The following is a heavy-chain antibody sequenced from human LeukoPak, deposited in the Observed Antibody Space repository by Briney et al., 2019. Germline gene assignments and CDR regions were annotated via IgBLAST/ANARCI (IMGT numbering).Heavy chain of an antibody. Sequence: SETLSLTCTVSGAPISSHYWCWIRQSPGTGLEWIGDIYYRGSTTYNPSLKSRLSISLDTSRNQFSLNLSSVTAADTAVYYRAKLEVGRFDPWGQGILVTVSS. CDR1: GAPISSHY. CDR2: IYYRGST. D-gene: IGHD7-27*01. V-gene: IGHV4-59*11. CDR3: AKLEVGRFDP. J-gene: IGHJ5*02.